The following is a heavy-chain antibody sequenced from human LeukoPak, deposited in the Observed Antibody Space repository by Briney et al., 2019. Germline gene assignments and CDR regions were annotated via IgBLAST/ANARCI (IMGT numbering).Heavy chain of an antibody. J-gene: IGHJ3*02. CDR3: AKAVAGAFDI. D-gene: IGHD6-19*01. CDR2: MSYDGSTT. CDR1: GFTFSSYA. V-gene: IGHV3-30*04. Sequence: GTSLRLSCAASGFTFSSYAMHWVRQTPGKGLEWVAAMSYDGSTTYYADSVKGRFTVSRDSSKNTLFLQMNSLRAEDTAVYYCAKAVAGAFDIWGQGTMVTVSS.